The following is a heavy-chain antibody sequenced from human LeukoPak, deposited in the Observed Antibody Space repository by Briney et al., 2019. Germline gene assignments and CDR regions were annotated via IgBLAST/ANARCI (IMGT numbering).Heavy chain of an antibody. V-gene: IGHV4-39*01. D-gene: IGHD2-15*01. J-gene: IGHJ4*02. CDR1: GGSISSSSYY. CDR3: ARTNRVVVAPTHFHY. Sequence: SSETLSLTCTVSGGSISSSSYYWGWIRLPPGMGLECIGSIYYSGSTYCNPSLKSRVTISVDTSKSQFSLKLSSVHAADTAVYHCARTNRVVVAPTHFHYWRQGTLVPVSS. CDR2: IYYSGST.